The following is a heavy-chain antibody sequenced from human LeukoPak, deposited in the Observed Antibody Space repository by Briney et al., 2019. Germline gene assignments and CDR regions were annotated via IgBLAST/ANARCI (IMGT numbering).Heavy chain of an antibody. CDR1: GFPVSSNY. J-gene: IGHJ4*02. V-gene: IGHV3-53*05. Sequence: GGSLRLSCAASGFPVSSNYMSWVRQAPGKGLEWVSMIYSGGSTDYADSVKGRFTISRDNSENTLYLQMNSLRAEDTAVYYCANEGGCSSTSCYSYYFDYWGQGTLVTVSS. D-gene: IGHD2-2*01. CDR3: ANEGGCSSTSCYSYYFDY. CDR2: IYSGGST.